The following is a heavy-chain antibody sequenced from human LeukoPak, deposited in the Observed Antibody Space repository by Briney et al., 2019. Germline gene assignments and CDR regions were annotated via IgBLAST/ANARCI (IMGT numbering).Heavy chain of an antibody. CDR2: ISGSGDST. V-gene: IGHV3-23*01. CDR3: ARRVAVALSSYYYYAMDV. J-gene: IGHJ6*02. Sequence: GGFLRLSCAASGFTFDDYGMSWVRQAPGKGLEWVSAISGSGDSTYYADSVKGRFTISRDNSKNTLYLQMNSLRAEDTAVYYCARRVAVALSSYYYYAMDVWGQGTTVTVSS. CDR1: GFTFDDYG. D-gene: IGHD6-19*01.